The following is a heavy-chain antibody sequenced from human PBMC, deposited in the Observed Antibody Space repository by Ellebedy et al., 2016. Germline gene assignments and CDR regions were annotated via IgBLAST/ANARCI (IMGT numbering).Heavy chain of an antibody. D-gene: IGHD2-8*01. Sequence: SETLSLXXSVSDDTISSSRYYWGWIRQPPGKGLEWIGSIYYTGSPYYNPSLRSRVTISVETSKNQLSLKLTSVTATDTAVYYCARSLAVVLMVYDSWGQGTLVTVSS. CDR2: IYYTGSP. J-gene: IGHJ4*02. CDR3: ARSLAVVLMVYDS. CDR1: DDTISSSRYY. V-gene: IGHV4-39*01.